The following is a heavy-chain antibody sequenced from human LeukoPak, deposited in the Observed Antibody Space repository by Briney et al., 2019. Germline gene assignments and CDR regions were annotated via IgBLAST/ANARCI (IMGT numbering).Heavy chain of an antibody. CDR3: ARDGYSYKYNWFDP. CDR2: IYYSGST. CDR1: GGSISSSSYY. J-gene: IGHJ5*02. D-gene: IGHD5-18*01. Sequence: SETLSLTCTVSGGSISSSSYYWGWIRQPPGKGLEWIGSIYYSGSTYYNPSLKSRVTISVDTSKNQLSLKLSSVTAADTAVYYCARDGYSYKYNWFDPWGQGTLVTVSS. V-gene: IGHV4-39*07.